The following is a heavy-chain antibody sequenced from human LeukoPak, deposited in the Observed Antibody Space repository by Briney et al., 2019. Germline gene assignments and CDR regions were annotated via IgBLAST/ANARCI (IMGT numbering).Heavy chain of an antibody. CDR1: GFTFSSYG. Sequence: GGSLRLSCAASGFTFSSYGMHWVRQAPGKGLEWVSSISSSSSYIYYADSVKGRFTISRDNAKNSLYLQMNSLRAEDTAVCYCAREPYDGVWFDPWGQGTLVTVSS. CDR2: ISSSSSYI. CDR3: AREPYDGVWFDP. D-gene: IGHD3-16*01. J-gene: IGHJ5*02. V-gene: IGHV3-21*01.